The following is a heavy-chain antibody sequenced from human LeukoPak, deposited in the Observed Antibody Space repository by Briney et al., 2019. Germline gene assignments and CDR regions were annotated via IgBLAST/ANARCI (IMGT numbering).Heavy chain of an antibody. CDR2: INSDGSST. J-gene: IGHJ4*02. CDR3: AREPGATLTSADSRVNPNLDY. CDR1: GFTFSSYS. D-gene: IGHD3-22*01. Sequence: PGGSLRLSCAASGFTFSSYSMHWVRQAPGKGLVWVSRINSDGSSTSYADSVKGRFTISRDNAKNTLYLQMNSLRAEDTAVYYCAREPGATLTSADSRVNPNLDYWGQGTLVTVSS. V-gene: IGHV3-74*01.